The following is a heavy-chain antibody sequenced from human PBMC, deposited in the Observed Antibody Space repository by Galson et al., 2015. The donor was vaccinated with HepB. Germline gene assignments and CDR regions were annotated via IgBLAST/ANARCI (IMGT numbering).Heavy chain of an antibody. Sequence: SETLSLTCAVYGGSFSGYYWSWIRQPPGKGLEWIGEINHSGSTNYNPSLKSRVTISVDTSKNQFSLKLSSVTAADTAVYYCARGVIVVVPAAKKSNWFDPWGQGTLVTVSS. D-gene: IGHD2-2*01. V-gene: IGHV4-34*01. CDR3: ARGVIVVVPAAKKSNWFDP. CDR1: GGSFSGYY. J-gene: IGHJ5*02. CDR2: INHSGST.